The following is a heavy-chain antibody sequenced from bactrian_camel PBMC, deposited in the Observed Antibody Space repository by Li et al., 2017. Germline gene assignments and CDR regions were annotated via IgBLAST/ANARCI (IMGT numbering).Heavy chain of an antibody. J-gene: IGHJ4*01. D-gene: IGHD6*01. CDR1: TLVISSNA. Sequence: VQLVESGGGSVQVGGSLRLSCEGGTLVISSNAMGWFRQAPGKEREGVAAITNDGDPRYADSVKGRFSISQDFPMNTMYLQMNNLKHEDTAIYYCAATNDNGNILSDRIYTYWGQGTQVTVS. CDR3: AATNDNGNILSDRIYTY. V-gene: IGHV3S53*01. CDR2: ITNDGDP.